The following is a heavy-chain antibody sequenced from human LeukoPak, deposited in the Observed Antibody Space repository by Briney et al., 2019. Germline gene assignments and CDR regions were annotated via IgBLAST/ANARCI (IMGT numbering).Heavy chain of an antibody. J-gene: IGHJ3*02. CDR2: IYYSGST. V-gene: IGHV4-59*01. CDR3: ARILPGSDAFDI. CDR1: GGSISSYY. Sequence: SETLSLTCTGSGGSISSYYWSWIRQPPGKGLEWIGYIYYSGSTNYDPSLKSRVTISVDTSKNQFSLKLSSVTAADTAVYYCARILPGSDAFDIWGQGTMVTVSS. D-gene: IGHD3-3*01.